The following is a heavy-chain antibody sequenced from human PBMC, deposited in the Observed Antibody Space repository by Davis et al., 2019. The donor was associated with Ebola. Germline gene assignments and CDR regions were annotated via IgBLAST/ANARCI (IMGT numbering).Heavy chain of an antibody. Sequence: GGSLRLSCAASGFTFSSYWMSWVRQAPGKGLEWVANIKQDGSEKYYVDSVKGRFTISRDNAKNSLYLQMNSLRAEDTAVYYCARSHVLLWFGDRINWFDPWGQGTLVTVSS. V-gene: IGHV3-7*01. D-gene: IGHD3-10*01. J-gene: IGHJ5*02. CDR1: GFTFSSYW. CDR2: IKQDGSEK. CDR3: ARSHVLLWFGDRINWFDP.